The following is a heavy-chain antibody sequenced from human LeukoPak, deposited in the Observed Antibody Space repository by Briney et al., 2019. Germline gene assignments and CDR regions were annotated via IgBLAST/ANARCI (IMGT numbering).Heavy chain of an antibody. CDR2: VFYSGST. CDR1: GGSISNYY. Sequence: PSETLSLTCTVSGGSISNYYWSWIRQPPGKGLEWIGYVFYSGSTNYNLSLKSRVTISVDTSKNQFSLKLSSVTAADTAVYYCARQVGDSVGVFDYWGQGTLVTVSS. J-gene: IGHJ4*02. CDR3: ARQVGDSVGVFDY. D-gene: IGHD1-26*01. V-gene: IGHV4-59*01.